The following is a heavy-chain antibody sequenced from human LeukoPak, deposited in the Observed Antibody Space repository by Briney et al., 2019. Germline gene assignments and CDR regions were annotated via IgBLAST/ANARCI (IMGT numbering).Heavy chain of an antibody. CDR2: IYSGGST. D-gene: IGHD3-22*01. Sequence: GGSLRLSCAASGFTVSSDHMNWVRQAPGKGLEWVSVIYSGGSTYYADSMKGRFTISRHDSQNTLYLQMNSLRADDTAVYYCVYFDAIMATGDYWGQGTLVTVSS. CDR3: VYFDAIMATGDY. V-gene: IGHV3-53*04. J-gene: IGHJ4*02. CDR1: GFTVSSDH.